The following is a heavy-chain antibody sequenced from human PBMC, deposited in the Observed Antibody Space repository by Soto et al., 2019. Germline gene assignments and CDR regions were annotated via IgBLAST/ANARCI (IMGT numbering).Heavy chain of an antibody. CDR1: YGSFSDYY. V-gene: IGHV4-34*01. Sequence: QGQLQQWGAGLLKPSETLSLICAGYYGSFSDYYWAWVRQPPGKGLEWIGEITDSGITNYNSSLESRVTISLEGSKNQFSLNLRSVTAADTAVYYCARSRGGVQDWGQGTLVTVSS. CDR2: ITDSGIT. D-gene: IGHD3-10*01. CDR3: ARSRGGVQD. J-gene: IGHJ1*01.